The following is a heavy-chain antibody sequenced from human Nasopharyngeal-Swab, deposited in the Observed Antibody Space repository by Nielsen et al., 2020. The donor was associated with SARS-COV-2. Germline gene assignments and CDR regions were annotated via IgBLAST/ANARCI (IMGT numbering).Heavy chain of an antibody. Sequence: SDTLSLTCAVYGGSFSGYYWSWIRQRPGKGLEWMGEINHNGSTNYKPSLKSRVTISVDTSKNQFSLKLSSLTAADTAVYYCARGRTGTTRSLNRFDYWGQGTLVTVSS. CDR3: ARGRTGTTRSLNRFDY. V-gene: IGHV4-34*01. CDR1: GGSFSGYY. D-gene: IGHD1-1*01. CDR2: INHNGST. J-gene: IGHJ4*02.